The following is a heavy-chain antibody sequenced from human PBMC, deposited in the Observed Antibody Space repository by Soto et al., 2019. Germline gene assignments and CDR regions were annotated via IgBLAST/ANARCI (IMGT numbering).Heavy chain of an antibody. V-gene: IGHV4-34*01. Sequence: SETLSLTCAVYGGSFSGYYWSWIRQPPGKGREWIGEINHSGSTNYNPSLKSRVTISVDTSKNQFSLKLSSVTAADTAVYYCARPVAGTRWFDPWGQGTLVTVS. CDR3: ARPVAGTRWFDP. J-gene: IGHJ5*02. CDR2: INHSGST. D-gene: IGHD6-19*01. CDR1: GGSFSGYY.